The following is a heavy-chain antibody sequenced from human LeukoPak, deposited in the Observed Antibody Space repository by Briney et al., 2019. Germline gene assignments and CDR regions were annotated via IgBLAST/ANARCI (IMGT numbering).Heavy chain of an antibody. D-gene: IGHD1-1*01. V-gene: IGHV1-18*01. CDR1: GYTFTSYG. J-gene: IGHJ4*02. CDR3: ARDWDSRNDYFDP. Sequence: ASVKVSCKASGYTFTSYGISWVRQAPGQGLEWMGWTSAHNDDTNYAETLQGRLTMTTDISTSTAYMELASLRSDDTAVYYCARDWDSRNDYFDPWGQGTLVIVSS. CDR2: TSAHNDDT.